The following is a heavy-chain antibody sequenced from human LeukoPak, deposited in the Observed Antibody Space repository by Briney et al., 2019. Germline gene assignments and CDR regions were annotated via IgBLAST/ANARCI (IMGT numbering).Heavy chain of an antibody. D-gene: IGHD4-17*01. CDR2: IKQDGNEK. Sequence: GGSLRLSCAASGFILRNHWMSWVRQVPGRALEWVAHIKQDGNEKHYVDSVEGRFTLSRDDSKNSLYLQMNSLRVDDSAVYYCARGPNYGDCVDYFDYWGQGTLVTDSS. V-gene: IGHV3-7*01. CDR3: ARGPNYGDCVDYFDY. CDR1: GFILRNHW. J-gene: IGHJ4*02.